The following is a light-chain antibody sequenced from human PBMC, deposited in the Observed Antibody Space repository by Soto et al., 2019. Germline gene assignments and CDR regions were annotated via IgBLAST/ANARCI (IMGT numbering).Light chain of an antibody. CDR1: TGDVGAYNF. CDR2: DAS. CDR3: CSYAGSFTGV. V-gene: IGLV2-11*01. J-gene: IGLJ3*02. Sequence: QSVLTQPRSVSGSPGQSVTISCTGTTGDVGAYNFVSWYQQHPGKAPKLMIYDASKRPSGVPDRFSASKSGNTASLTISGLQAEDEADYYCCSYAGSFTGVFGGGTQLTVL.